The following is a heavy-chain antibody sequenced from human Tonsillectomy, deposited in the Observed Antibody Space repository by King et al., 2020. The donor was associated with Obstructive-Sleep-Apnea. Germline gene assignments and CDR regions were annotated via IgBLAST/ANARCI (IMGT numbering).Heavy chain of an antibody. Sequence: TLKESGPTLVKPTQTLTLTCTFSGFSLSTSAVGVGWIRQPPGKALEWLALIYWDDDKRYSPSLKIKLTIAKDTSKNQVVLTMTNMDPVETATYYCVHSDRILFDYWGQGTLVTVSS. J-gene: IGHJ4*02. CDR2: IYWDDDK. D-gene: IGHD2-15*01. V-gene: IGHV2-5*02. CDR3: VHSDRILFDY. CDR1: GFSLSTSAVG.